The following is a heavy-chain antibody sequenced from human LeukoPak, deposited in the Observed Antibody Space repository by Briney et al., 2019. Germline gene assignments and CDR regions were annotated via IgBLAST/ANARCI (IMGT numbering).Heavy chain of an antibody. V-gene: IGHV3-30*02. CDR2: IRYDGSNK. J-gene: IGHJ4*02. CDR3: AKGEWFRDFFVDY. CDR1: GFTFSNAW. D-gene: IGHD3-3*01. Sequence: PGGSLRLSCAASGFTFSNAWMSWVRQAPGKGLEWVAFIRYDGSNKYYADSVEGRFTISRDNSKNTLYLQMNSLRAEDTAVYYCAKGEWFRDFFVDYWGQGTLVTVSS.